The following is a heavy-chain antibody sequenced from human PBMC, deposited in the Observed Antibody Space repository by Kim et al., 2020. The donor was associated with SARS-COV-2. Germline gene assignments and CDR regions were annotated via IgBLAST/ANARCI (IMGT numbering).Heavy chain of an antibody. CDR3: HGGVY. Sequence: GGSLRLSCAASGFTFSSYWVNCVRQAPGKGREWVATLKEDGSEKYYVDSVKGRFPISRDNAKNSVYLQMNSPRAEDTAIYYCHGGVYWGQGTLVTVSS. D-gene: IGHD3-16*01. J-gene: IGHJ4*02. V-gene: IGHV3-7*01. CDR2: LKEDGSEK. CDR1: GFTFSSYW.